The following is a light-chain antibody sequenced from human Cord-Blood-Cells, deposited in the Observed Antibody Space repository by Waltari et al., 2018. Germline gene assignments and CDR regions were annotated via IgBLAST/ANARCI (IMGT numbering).Light chain of an antibody. CDR3: QQRSKWT. CDR2: DAS. V-gene: IGKV3-11*01. J-gene: IGKJ1*01. CDR1: QSVSSY. Sequence: EIVLTQSPATLSLSPGERATLSCRASQSVSSYLAWYQQKPGQAPRLLIYDASNRATGIPARFRGSGSGTDFTLTISSLEPEDFAVYYCQQRSKWTFGQGTKVEIK.